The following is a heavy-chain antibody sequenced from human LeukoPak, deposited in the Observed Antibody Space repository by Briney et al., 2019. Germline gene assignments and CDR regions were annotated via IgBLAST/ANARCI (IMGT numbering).Heavy chain of an antibody. D-gene: IGHD1-26*01. Sequence: SVKVSCKASGGTFSSYAISWVRQAPGQGLEWMGGIIPIFGTANYAQKFQGRVTITADESTSTAYMELSSLRSEDTAVYYCARDRSVVGATYNWFGPWGQGTLVTVSS. CDR3: ARDRSVVGATYNWFGP. CDR2: IIPIFGTA. V-gene: IGHV1-69*13. J-gene: IGHJ5*02. CDR1: GGTFSSYA.